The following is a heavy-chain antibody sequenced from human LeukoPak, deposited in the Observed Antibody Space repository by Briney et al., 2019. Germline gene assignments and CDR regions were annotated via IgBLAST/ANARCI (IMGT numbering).Heavy chain of an antibody. D-gene: IGHD3-22*01. J-gene: IGHJ4*02. V-gene: IGHV1-2*06. CDR1: GYTFTGYY. CDR2: INPNSGGT. CDR3: ASVPAYDSSGYLFDY. Sequence: ASVKVSCKASGYTFTGYYMHWVRQAPGQGLEWMGRINPNSGGTNYAQKFQGRVTMTRDTSISTAYMELSRLRSDDTAVYYCASVPAYDSSGYLFDYWGQGTLVTVSS.